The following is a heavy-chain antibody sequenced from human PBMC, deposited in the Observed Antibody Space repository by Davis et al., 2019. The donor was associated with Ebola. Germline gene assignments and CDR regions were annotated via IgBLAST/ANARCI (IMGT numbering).Heavy chain of an antibody. V-gene: IGHV4-59*01. CDR3: ARVAGIGYRPYYYYNVDV. J-gene: IGHJ6*02. CDR2: LYDSGST. D-gene: IGHD5-12*01. Sequence: SETLSLTCTVSGGSISGFYWTWIRQPPGKGLEWIGYLYDSGSTNYNPSLQSRVTISGDTSRNQFSLKLSSVTAADAAVYYCARVAGIGYRPYYYYNVDVWGQGTTVIVSS. CDR1: GGSISGFY.